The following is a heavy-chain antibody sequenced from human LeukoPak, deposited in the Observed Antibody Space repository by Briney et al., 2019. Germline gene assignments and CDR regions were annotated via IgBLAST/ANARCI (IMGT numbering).Heavy chain of an antibody. D-gene: IGHD6-19*01. CDR3: VRESGDSSGWYPSHYYYYYMDV. CDR1: GGSFLPYY. Sequence: SETLSHTCSVYGGSFLPYYWSWIRQPPRQGLEWIGCIYHTGITNDCPSLRSRVTMSIDTSKNQFSLKLTSVTAADTAVYYCVRESGDSSGWYPSHYYYYYMDVWGKGTTVTVSS. CDR2: IYHTGIT. V-gene: IGHV4-34*01. J-gene: IGHJ6*03.